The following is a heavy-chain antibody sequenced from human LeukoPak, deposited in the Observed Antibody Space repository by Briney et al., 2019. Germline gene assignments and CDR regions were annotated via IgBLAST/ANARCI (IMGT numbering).Heavy chain of an antibody. Sequence: PGGSLRLSCAGSGLSFSSYGMHGVRQAPGKGLEAVAVISYDGSNKYYVDSVKGRFTISRDNSKNTLYLQMNSLRAEDTAVYYCAKDPSGSYLRGCFDYWGQGTLVTVSS. V-gene: IGHV3-30*18. CDR3: AKDPSGSYLRGCFDY. CDR1: GLSFSSYG. CDR2: ISYDGSNK. J-gene: IGHJ4*02. D-gene: IGHD1-26*01.